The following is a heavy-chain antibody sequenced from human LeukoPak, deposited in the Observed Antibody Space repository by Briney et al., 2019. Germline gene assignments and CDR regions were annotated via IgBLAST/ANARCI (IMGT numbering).Heavy chain of an antibody. V-gene: IGHV1-46*01. CDR1: GYTFTSYY. CDR2: INPTGGST. J-gene: IGHJ5*02. CDR3: ARDNSVGDNAWWFDP. D-gene: IGHD1-26*01. Sequence: ASVKVSCKASGYTFTSYYMRWVRHAPGQGLEWMGLINPTGGSTGYAQKFQGRVTMTRDMSTSTDYMELSSLRSEDTAIYYCARDNSVGDNAWWFDPWGQGTLVTVSS.